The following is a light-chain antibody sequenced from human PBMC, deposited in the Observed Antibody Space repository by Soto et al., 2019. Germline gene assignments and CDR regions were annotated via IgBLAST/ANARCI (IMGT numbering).Light chain of an antibody. J-gene: IGLJ2*01. CDR3: STWDDSLNGPGVV. Sequence: QSVLTQPPSASGTPGQRVTISCSGRSSNIGSNTINWYQQLPGTAPKLLIYSNNLRPSGVPDRFSGSKSGTSASLAISGLQSEDEAVYYCSTWDDSLNGPGVVFGGGTQLTVL. V-gene: IGLV1-44*01. CDR1: SSNIGSNT. CDR2: SNN.